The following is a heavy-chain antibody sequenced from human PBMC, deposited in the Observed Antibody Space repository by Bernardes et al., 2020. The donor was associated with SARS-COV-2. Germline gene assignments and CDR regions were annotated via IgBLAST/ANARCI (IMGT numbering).Heavy chain of an antibody. Sequence: SEPLSLTCGVYGGSFRGFYWTWIRQPPGKGLEWVGKFSQRGRIIYNPSLKSRLTVSLDTSKNQFPLKLDAVTAAETAVYYCARGSRGVATMDWFDPWGQGTPVTVSS. J-gene: IGHJ5*02. CDR2: FSQRGRI. CDR3: ARGSRGVATMDWFDP. D-gene: IGHD5-12*01. CDR1: GGSFRGFY. V-gene: IGHV4-34*01.